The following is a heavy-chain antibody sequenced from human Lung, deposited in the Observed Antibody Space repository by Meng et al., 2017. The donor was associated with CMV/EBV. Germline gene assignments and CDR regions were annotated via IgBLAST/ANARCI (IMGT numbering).Heavy chain of an antibody. CDR2: IRGSGVGT. CDR1: GFTFSSYA. Sequence: GESXKISCAASGFTFSSYALNWVRQAPGRGLEWVSAIRGSGVGTNYADSVKGRFTISRDNSKNTVYLQMNSLRAEDTALYYCARSARWGFCTTTSCQDYFDYXGQGXLVTVSS. J-gene: IGHJ4*02. CDR3: ARSARWGFCTTTSCQDYFDY. V-gene: IGHV3-23*01. D-gene: IGHD2-2*01.